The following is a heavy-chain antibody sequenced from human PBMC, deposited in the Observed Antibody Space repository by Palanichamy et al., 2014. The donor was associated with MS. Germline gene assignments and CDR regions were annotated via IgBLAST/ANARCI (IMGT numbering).Heavy chain of an antibody. CDR2: ISGTSSTI. V-gene: IGHV3-48*02. D-gene: IGHD3-3*01. CDR1: GFTFSTYS. Sequence: EVQLVESGGGLVQPGGSLRLSCAASGFTFSTYSMNWVRQAPGKGLEWVSYISGTSSTIYYADSVKGRFTISRDNAKNSLYLQMNSLRDEDTAVYYCARVRYDFWSGPEGWFDPWGQGTLVTVSS. CDR3: ARVRYDFWSGPEGWFDP. J-gene: IGHJ5*02.